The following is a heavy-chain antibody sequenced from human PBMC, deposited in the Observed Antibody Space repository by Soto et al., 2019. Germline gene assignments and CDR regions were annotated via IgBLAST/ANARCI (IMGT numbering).Heavy chain of an antibody. J-gene: IGHJ6*02. Sequence: QVQLQQWGAGLLKPSETLSLTCAVYGGSFSGYYWSWIRQPPGKGLEWIGEINHSGSTNYNPSLKSRVTISVDTSKNQFSLQLSSVTAADTAVYYCARDYYGSGGERTNYYYYGMDVWGQGTTVTVSS. CDR2: INHSGST. V-gene: IGHV4-34*01. CDR3: ARDYYGSGGERTNYYYYGMDV. D-gene: IGHD3-10*01. CDR1: GGSFSGYY.